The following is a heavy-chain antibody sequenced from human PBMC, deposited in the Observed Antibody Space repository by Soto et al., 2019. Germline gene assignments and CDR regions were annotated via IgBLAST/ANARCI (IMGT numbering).Heavy chain of an antibody. J-gene: IGHJ4*02. CDR3: ARHTPAISISDH. D-gene: IGHD2-15*01. V-gene: IGHV4-39*01. CDR1: GGSIGSSSYY. CDR2: IYYSGST. Sequence: SETLSLTCTVPGGSIGSSSYYWGWIRQPPGKGLEWIGSIYYSGSTYYNPSLKSRVTISVDTSKNQFSLKLSSVTAADTAVYYCARHTPAISISDHWGQGTLVTVSS.